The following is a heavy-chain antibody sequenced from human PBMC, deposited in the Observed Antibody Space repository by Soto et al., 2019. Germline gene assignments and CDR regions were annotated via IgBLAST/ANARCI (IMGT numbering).Heavy chain of an antibody. Sequence: AASVKVSCKASGYTFTSYGISWVRQAPGQGLEWMGWISAYNGNTNYAQKLQGRVTMTTDTSTSTAYMELRSLRSDDTAVYYCARPYSSSWSHDSSAGFEIWGKGTMVTVAS. D-gene: IGHD6-13*01. V-gene: IGHV1-18*01. CDR3: ARPYSSSWSHDSSAGFEI. J-gene: IGHJ3*02. CDR1: GYTFTSYG. CDR2: ISAYNGNT.